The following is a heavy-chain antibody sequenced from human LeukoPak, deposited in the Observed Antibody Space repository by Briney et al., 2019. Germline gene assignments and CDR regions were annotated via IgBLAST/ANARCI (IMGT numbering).Heavy chain of an antibody. Sequence: GGSLRLPCAASGFTFNNYAMNWVRQAPGKGLEWVSSISGGGETTYYADSAKGRFTISRDNSQNTLYLQMNSLRAEDTAVYYCARDYADYVGYFFFDYWGQGTLVTVSP. CDR1: GFTFNNYA. CDR2: ISGGGETT. J-gene: IGHJ4*02. V-gene: IGHV3-23*01. D-gene: IGHD4-17*01. CDR3: ARDYADYVGYFFFDY.